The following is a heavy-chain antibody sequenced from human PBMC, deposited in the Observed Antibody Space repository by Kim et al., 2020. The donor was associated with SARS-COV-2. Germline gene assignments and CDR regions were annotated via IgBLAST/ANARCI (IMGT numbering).Heavy chain of an antibody. Sequence: ALVKVSCKASGYTFTRYYMHWVRQAPGQGLEWMGIINPSGGSTSYAQKFQGRVTMTRDTSTSTVYMELSSLRSEDTAVYYCARRGTFPSWSDYYYGMDVWGQGTTVTVSS. CDR2: INPSGGST. CDR3: ARRGTFPSWSDYYYGMDV. D-gene: IGHD3-16*01. J-gene: IGHJ6*02. V-gene: IGHV1-46*01. CDR1: GYTFTRYY.